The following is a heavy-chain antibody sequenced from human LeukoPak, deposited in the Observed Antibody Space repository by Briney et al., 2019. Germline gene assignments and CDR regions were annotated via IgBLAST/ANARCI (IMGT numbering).Heavy chain of an antibody. CDR1: GGSISSYY. CDR3: ARDNSSGWYLNYYYYMDV. V-gene: IGHV4-4*07. J-gene: IGHJ6*03. D-gene: IGHD6-19*01. Sequence: PSETLSLTCTVSGGSISSYYWSWIRQPAGKGLEWIGRIYTSGSTNYNPSLKSRVTMSVDTSKNQFPLKLSSVTAADTAVYYCARDNSSGWYLNYYYYMDVWGKGTTVTVSS. CDR2: IYTSGST.